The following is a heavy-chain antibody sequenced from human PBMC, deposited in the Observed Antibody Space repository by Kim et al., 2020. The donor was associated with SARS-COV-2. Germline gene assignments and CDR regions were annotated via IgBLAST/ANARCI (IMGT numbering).Heavy chain of an antibody. CDR2: IYYSGSA. J-gene: IGHJ4*02. Sequence: SETLSLTCTVSGGSISSSSYYWGWIRQPPGKGLEWIGNIYYSGSAYYNPSLKSRVTISVDTSKNQFSLKLRSVTAADSAVYYCAVIGYNYGNLDSWGQGT. D-gene: IGHD5-18*01. CDR3: AVIGYNYGNLDS. V-gene: IGHV4-39*07. CDR1: GGSISSSSYY.